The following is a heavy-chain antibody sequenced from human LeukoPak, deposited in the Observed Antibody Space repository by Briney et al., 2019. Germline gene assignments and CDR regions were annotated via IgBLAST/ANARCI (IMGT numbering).Heavy chain of an antibody. Sequence: SQTLSLTCAISGDSVSSDSVAWNWIRQSPSRGLEWLGRTYYRSKWYTDYTVSVSSRITINPDTSKNEVSLQLNSVTPEDTAVYYCVRGRVAGFDYWGQGTLVTVSS. V-gene: IGHV6-1*01. CDR3: VRGRVAGFDY. D-gene: IGHD6-19*01. CDR2: TYYRSKWYT. J-gene: IGHJ4*02. CDR1: GDSVSSDSVA.